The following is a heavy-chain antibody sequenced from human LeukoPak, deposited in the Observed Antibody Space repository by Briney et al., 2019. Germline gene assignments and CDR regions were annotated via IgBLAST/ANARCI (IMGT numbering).Heavy chain of an antibody. CDR2: IYYSGST. CDR1: GGSISSSSYY. V-gene: IGHV4-39*07. Sequence: PSETLSLTCTVSGGSISSSSYYWGWIRQPPGKGLEWIGSIYYSGSTYYNPSLKSQVTISVDTSKNQFSLKLSSVTAADTAVYYCARDTSDYAFDYWGQGTLVTVSS. CDR3: ARDTSDYAFDY. D-gene: IGHD4-17*01. J-gene: IGHJ4*02.